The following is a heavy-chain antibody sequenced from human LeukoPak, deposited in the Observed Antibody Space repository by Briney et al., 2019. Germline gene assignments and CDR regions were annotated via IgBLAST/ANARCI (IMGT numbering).Heavy chain of an antibody. Sequence: GGSLRLSCAASGFTFDDYAMHWVRHAPGKGLEWVSGISWNSGSIGYADSVKGRFTISRDNAKNSLYLQMNSLRAEDTALYYCAKDRSSSWYDYFDYWGQGTLVTVSS. V-gene: IGHV3-9*01. CDR1: GFTFDDYA. CDR2: ISWNSGSI. D-gene: IGHD6-13*01. J-gene: IGHJ4*02. CDR3: AKDRSSSWYDYFDY.